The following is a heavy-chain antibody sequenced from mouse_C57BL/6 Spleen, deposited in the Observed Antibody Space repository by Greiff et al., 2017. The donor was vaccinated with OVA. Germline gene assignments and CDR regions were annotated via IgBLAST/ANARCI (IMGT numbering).Heavy chain of an antibody. CDR2: INPNNGGT. V-gene: IGHV1-26*01. CDR1: GYTFTDYY. CDR3: ARTTVVATNWYFDV. D-gene: IGHD1-1*01. J-gene: IGHJ1*03. Sequence: EVQLQQSGPELVKPGASVKISCKASGYTFTDYYMTWVKQSPGKSLEWIGDINPNNGGTSYNQKFKGKATLTVDKSSSTAYMELRSLTSEDSAVYYCARTTVVATNWYFDVWGTGTTVTVSS.